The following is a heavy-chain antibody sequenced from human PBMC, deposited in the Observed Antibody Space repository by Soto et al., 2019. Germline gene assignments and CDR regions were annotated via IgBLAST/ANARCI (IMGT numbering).Heavy chain of an antibody. CDR1: GGSISSGGYY. D-gene: IGHD3-10*01. V-gene: IGHV4-31*03. CDR3: ASAWVITMVRGVINWFDP. CDR2: IYYSGST. Sequence: SETLSLTCTVSGGSISSGGYYWSWFRQHPGKGLEWIGYIYYSGSTYYNPSLKSRVTISVDTSKNQFSLKLSSVTAADTAVYYCASAWVITMVRGVINWFDPWGQGTLVTVPQ. J-gene: IGHJ5*02.